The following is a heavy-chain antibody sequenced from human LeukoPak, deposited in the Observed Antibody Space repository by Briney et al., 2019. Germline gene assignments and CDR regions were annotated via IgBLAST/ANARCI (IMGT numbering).Heavy chain of an antibody. CDR1: GGSISSSSYY. CDR3: ARAAVAGDLRRVFDY. V-gene: IGHV4-39*01. CDR2: IYYSGST. Sequence: PSETLSLTCTVSGGSISSSSYYCGWIRQPPGKGLEWIGSIYYSGSTYYNPSLKSRVTISVDTSKNQFSLKLSPVTAADTAVYYCARAAVAGDLRRVFDYWGQGTLVTVSS. D-gene: IGHD6-19*01. J-gene: IGHJ4*02.